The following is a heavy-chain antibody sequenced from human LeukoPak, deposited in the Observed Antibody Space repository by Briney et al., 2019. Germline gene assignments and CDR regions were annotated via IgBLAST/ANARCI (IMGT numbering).Heavy chain of an antibody. CDR3: ARGVYYDSSGYDY. D-gene: IGHD3-22*01. CDR2: INPNSGGT. Sequence: GASVKVSCKASGGTFSSYAISWVRQAPGQGLEWMGRINPNSGGTNYAQKFQGRVTMTRDTSISTAYMELSRLRSDDTAVYYCARGVYYDSSGYDYWGQGTLVTVSS. J-gene: IGHJ4*02. V-gene: IGHV1-2*06. CDR1: GGTFSSYA.